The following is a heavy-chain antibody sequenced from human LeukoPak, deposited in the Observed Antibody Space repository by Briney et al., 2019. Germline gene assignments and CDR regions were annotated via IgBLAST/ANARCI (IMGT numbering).Heavy chain of an antibody. V-gene: IGHV3-9*01. J-gene: IGHJ6*02. CDR3: AKDSSSSNYYYGMDV. Sequence: PGGSLRLSCAASGFTFGDYAMHWVRQVPGKGLEWVSRISWNSGSIDYGDSVKGRFSISRDNAKNSLYLQMNSLRAEDTALYFCAKDSSSSNYYYGMDVWGQGTTVIVSS. CDR2: ISWNSGSI. D-gene: IGHD6-6*01. CDR1: GFTFGDYA.